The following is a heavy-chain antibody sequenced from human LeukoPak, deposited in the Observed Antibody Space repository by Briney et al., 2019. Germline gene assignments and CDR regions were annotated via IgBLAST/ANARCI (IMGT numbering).Heavy chain of an antibody. Sequence: SETLSLTCSVSGVSVSSYYWTWIRQPPGKGLEWIGYAYYSGHTNYNSSLKSRVTMSLDTSKSQFSLRLSSVTAADTAVYFCARHPFATPFDYWGPGTLVTVSS. J-gene: IGHJ4*02. D-gene: IGHD2-15*01. CDR1: GVSVSSYY. V-gene: IGHV4-59*08. CDR2: AYYSGHT. CDR3: ARHPFATPFDY.